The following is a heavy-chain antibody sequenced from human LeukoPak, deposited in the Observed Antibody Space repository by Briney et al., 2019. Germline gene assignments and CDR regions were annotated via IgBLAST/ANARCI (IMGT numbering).Heavy chain of an antibody. V-gene: IGHV3-23*01. Sequence: GGSLRLSCAASGFSFGGYAMAWVRQAPGKGLEWISSISGSGATANYADSVRGRFIISRDNSANRLDLQMNSLRVEDAAVYYCAKDRAGYNVKGSDSWGQGALVTVSS. CDR3: AKDRAGYNVKGSDS. CDR1: GFSFGGYA. D-gene: IGHD5-24*01. J-gene: IGHJ4*02. CDR2: ISGSGATA.